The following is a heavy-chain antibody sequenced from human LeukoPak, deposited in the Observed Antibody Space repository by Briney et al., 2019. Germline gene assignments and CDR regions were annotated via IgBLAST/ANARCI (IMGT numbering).Heavy chain of an antibody. V-gene: IGHV1-58*01. J-gene: IGHJ3*01. CDR3: AAEAAYYYDSRDAFDV. CDR2: IVVGSGNT. D-gene: IGHD3-22*01. Sequence: GTSVKVSCKASGFTFTSPAVQWVRQARGQRLEWIGWIVVGSGNTNYAQKLQERVTITRDMSTSLVYMELSSLRSEDTAVYYCAAEAAYYYDSRDAFDVWGQGTMVTVSS. CDR1: GFTFTSPA.